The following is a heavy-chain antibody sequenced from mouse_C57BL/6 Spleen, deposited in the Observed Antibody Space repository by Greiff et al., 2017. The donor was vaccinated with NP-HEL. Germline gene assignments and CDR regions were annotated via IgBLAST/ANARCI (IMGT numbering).Heavy chain of an antibody. CDR3: ARKRDYDGAY. CDR2: ISYDGSN. V-gene: IGHV3-6*01. CDR1: GYSITSGYY. Sequence: EVQLVESGPGLVKPSQSLSLTCSVTGYSITSGYYWNWIRQFPGNKLEWMGYISYDGSNNYNPSLKNRISITRDTSKNQFFLKLNSVTNEDTATYYCARKRDYDGAYWGQGTLVTVAA. D-gene: IGHD2-4*01. J-gene: IGHJ3*01.